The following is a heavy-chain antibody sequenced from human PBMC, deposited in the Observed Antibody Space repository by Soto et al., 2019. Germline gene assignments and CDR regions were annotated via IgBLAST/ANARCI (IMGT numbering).Heavy chain of an antibody. J-gene: IGHJ6*02. D-gene: IGHD4-17*01. V-gene: IGHV4-39*01. Sequence: PGKGLEWIGSIYYSGSTYYNPSLKSRVTISVDTSKNQFSLKLSSVTAADTAVYYCARQNYGDWYYGMDVWGQGTTVTVSS. CDR2: IYYSGST. CDR3: ARQNYGDWYYGMDV.